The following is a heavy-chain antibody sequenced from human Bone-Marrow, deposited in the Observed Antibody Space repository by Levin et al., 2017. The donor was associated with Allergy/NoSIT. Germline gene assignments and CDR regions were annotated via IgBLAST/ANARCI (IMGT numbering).Heavy chain of an antibody. Sequence: ASVKVSCKASGYTFTDYYMNWVRQAPGQGLEWMGWINPNSGGTNYAQEFQGRVTMTRDTSISTAYMELTMLRSDDTAVYYCARDPDYYDRAFDIWGQGTMVTVSS. V-gene: IGHV1-2*02. CDR2: INPNSGGT. CDR3: ARDPDYYDRAFDI. CDR1: GYTFTDYY. D-gene: IGHD3-22*01. J-gene: IGHJ3*02.